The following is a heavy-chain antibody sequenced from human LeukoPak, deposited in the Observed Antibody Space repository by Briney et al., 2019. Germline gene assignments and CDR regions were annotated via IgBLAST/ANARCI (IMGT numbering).Heavy chain of an antibody. V-gene: IGHV3-48*04. Sequence: GGSLRLSCAAFGFTFSSSAMSWVRQAPGKGLEWVSYISSSGSTIYYADSVKGRFTISRDNAKNSLYLQMNSLRAEDTAVYYCARVEGYGDYVDYWGQGTLVTVSS. CDR1: GFTFSSSA. CDR2: ISSSGSTI. CDR3: ARVEGYGDYVDY. D-gene: IGHD4-17*01. J-gene: IGHJ4*02.